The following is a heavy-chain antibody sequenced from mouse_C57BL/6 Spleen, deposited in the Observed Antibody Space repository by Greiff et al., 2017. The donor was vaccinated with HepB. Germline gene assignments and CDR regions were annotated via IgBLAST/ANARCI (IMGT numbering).Heavy chain of an antibody. CDR1: GFNIKDYY. V-gene: IGHV14-1*01. J-gene: IGHJ2*01. CDR3: TKGNYFDY. CDR2: IDPEDGDT. Sequence: VHVKQSGAELVRPGASVKLSCTASGFNIKDYYMHWVKQRPEQGLEWIGRIDPEDGDTEYAPKFQGKATMTADTSSHTAYMQRSSLTSEDTAVKYGTKGNYFDYWGQGTTLTVSS.